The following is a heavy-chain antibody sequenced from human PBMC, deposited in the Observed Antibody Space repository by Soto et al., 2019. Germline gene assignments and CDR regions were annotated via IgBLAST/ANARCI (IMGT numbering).Heavy chain of an antibody. CDR1: GYTFTSYG. CDR2: ISAYNGNT. D-gene: IGHD6-13*01. J-gene: IGHJ5*02. V-gene: IGHV1-18*01. Sequence: ASVKVSCKASGYTFTSYGISWVRQAPGQGLEWMGWISAYNGNTNYAQKLQGRVTMTTDTSTSTAYMELRSLRSDDTAVYYCARLASRGGAAAAGIWIDPWGQGTLVTVPQ. CDR3: ARLASRGGAAAAGIWIDP.